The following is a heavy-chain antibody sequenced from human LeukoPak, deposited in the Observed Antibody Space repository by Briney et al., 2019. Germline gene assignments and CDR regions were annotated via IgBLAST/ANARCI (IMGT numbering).Heavy chain of an antibody. Sequence: GGSLRLSCAASGFTFSSYSMNWVRQAPGKGLEWVSYISSSSSTIYYADSVKGRFTISRDNAKNSLYLQMNSLRAGDTAVYYCARAGIVGADYWGQGTLVTVSS. CDR2: ISSSSSTI. V-gene: IGHV3-48*01. CDR3: ARAGIVGADY. D-gene: IGHD1-26*01. J-gene: IGHJ4*02. CDR1: GFTFSSYS.